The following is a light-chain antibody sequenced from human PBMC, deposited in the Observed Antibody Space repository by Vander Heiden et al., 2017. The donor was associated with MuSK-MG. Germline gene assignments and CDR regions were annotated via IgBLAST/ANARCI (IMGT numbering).Light chain of an antibody. J-gene: IGKJ2*02. V-gene: IGKV1-39*01. Sequence: DIQMTQSPSSLSASVGDRVTITCRASQSISSYLNWYQQKPGKAPKLLIYAASSLQSGVPSRFSGSGSGTDFTLTISSLQPEDFATYYCQQIYSTPLWTFGQGTKLEIK. CDR1: QSISSY. CDR3: QQIYSTPLWT. CDR2: AAS.